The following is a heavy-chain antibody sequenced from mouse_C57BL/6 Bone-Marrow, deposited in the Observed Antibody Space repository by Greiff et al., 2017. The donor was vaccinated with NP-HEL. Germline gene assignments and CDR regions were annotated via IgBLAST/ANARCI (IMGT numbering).Heavy chain of an antibody. CDR3: TADTTVESPFDD. D-gene: IGHD1-1*01. Sequence: EVKLVESGGGLVQPGGSMKLSCVASGFTFSNYWMNWVSQSPEKGLEWVAQIRLKSDNYATHYAVSVKGRFTISRDDSKSSVYLQMNNLRAEDTGIYYCTADTTVESPFDDWGQGTTLTVSS. CDR2: IRLKSDNYAT. V-gene: IGHV6-3*01. J-gene: IGHJ2*01. CDR1: GFTFSNYW.